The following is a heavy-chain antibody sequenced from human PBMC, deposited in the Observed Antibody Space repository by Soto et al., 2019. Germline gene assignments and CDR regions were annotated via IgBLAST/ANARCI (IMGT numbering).Heavy chain of an antibody. J-gene: IGHJ5*02. CDR2: IYYSGST. Sequence: SETLSLTCTVSGGSISSYYWSWIRQPPGKGLEWIGYIYYSGSTNYNPSLKSRVTISVDTSTNQFSLKLSSVTAADTAVYYCARGPYGDYVGGWFDPWGQGTLVTVSS. CDR1: GGSISSYY. CDR3: ARGPYGDYVGGWFDP. D-gene: IGHD4-17*01. V-gene: IGHV4-59*01.